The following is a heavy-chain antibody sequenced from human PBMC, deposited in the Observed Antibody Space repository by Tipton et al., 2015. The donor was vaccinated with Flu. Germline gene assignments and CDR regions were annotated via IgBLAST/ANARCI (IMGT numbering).Heavy chain of an antibody. V-gene: IGHV4-59*12. Sequence: TLSLTCTVSGGSINSYYWSWIRQSPGKGLEWIGNVYYSGSTSYDPSFKSRVTMSVDTSKNQFSLKLISVTAADTAVYYCANGGRYGGNSGPDCWGQGTLVNVSS. CDR1: GGSINSYY. D-gene: IGHD4-23*01. J-gene: IGHJ4*02. CDR2: VYYSGST. CDR3: ANGGRYGGNSGPDC.